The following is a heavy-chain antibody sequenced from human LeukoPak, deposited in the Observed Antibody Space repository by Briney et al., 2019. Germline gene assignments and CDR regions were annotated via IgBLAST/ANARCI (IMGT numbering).Heavy chain of an antibody. CDR2: ISSSSSYI. CDR1: GFTFSSYS. CDR3: ARDRGFGREDWFDP. V-gene: IGHV3-21*01. Sequence: TGGSLRLSCAASGFTFSSYSMNWVRQAPGKGLEWVSSISSSSSYIYYADSVKGRFTISRDNAKNSLYLQMNSLRAEDTAVYYCARDRGFGREDWFDPRGQGTLVTVSS. D-gene: IGHD3-10*01. J-gene: IGHJ5*02.